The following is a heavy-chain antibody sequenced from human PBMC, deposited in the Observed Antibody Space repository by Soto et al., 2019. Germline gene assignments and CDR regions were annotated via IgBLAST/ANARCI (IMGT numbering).Heavy chain of an antibody. CDR2: ISSSSSYI. D-gene: IGHD3-10*01. J-gene: IGHJ5*02. CDR1: GFTFSSYS. Sequence: GGSLRLSCAASGFTFSSYSMNWVRQAPGKGLEWVSSISSSSSYIYYADSVKGRFTISRDNAKNSLYLQMNSLRVEDTAVYYCARGIRSGSYYGPWGQGTLVTVSS. CDR3: ARGIRSGSYYGP. V-gene: IGHV3-21*01.